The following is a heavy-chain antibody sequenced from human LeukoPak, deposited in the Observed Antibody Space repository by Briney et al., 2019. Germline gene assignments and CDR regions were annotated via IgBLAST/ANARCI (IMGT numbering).Heavy chain of an antibody. CDR2: ISAYNGNT. D-gene: IGHD6-19*01. CDR3: ARDRAVAGFPLSYYYYYGMDV. J-gene: IGHJ6*02. CDR1: GYTFTSYG. V-gene: IGHV1-18*01. Sequence: ASVKVSCKASGYTFTSYGISWVRQAPGQGLEWMGWISAYNGNTNYAQKLQDRVTMTTDTSTSTAYMELRSLRSDDTAVYYCARDRAVAGFPLSYYYYYGMDVWGQGTTVTVSS.